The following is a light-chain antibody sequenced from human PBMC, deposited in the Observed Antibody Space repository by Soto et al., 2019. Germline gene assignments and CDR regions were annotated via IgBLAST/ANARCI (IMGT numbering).Light chain of an antibody. J-gene: IGLJ2*01. Sequence: QSVLTQPASVSGSPGQSIAISCTGTSSDIGGYNCVSWYQQHPCKAPKLMIYDVASRPSGLSNRFSGSKSGNTASLTISGLQAADEAEYYCSSCTSSSTPVVFGGGTKLTVL. V-gene: IGLV2-14*03. CDR2: DVA. CDR3: SSCTSSSTPVV. CDR1: SSDIGGYNC.